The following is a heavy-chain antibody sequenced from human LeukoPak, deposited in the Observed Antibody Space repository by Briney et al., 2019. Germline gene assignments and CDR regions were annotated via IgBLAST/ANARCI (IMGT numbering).Heavy chain of an antibody. CDR2: INHSGST. CDR1: GGSFSGYY. V-gene: IGHV4-34*01. CDR3: ARDGRFPPELLPRYFDY. J-gene: IGHJ4*02. Sequence: SETLSLTRAVYGGSFSGYYWSWIRQPPGKGLEWIGEINHSGSTDYNPSLRSRVTISVDTSKNQFSLKLSSVTAADTAVYYCARDGRFPPELLPRYFDYWGQGTLVTVSS. D-gene: IGHD1-26*01.